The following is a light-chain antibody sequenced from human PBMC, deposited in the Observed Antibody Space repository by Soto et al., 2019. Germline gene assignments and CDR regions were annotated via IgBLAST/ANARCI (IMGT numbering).Light chain of an antibody. J-gene: IGKJ1*01. CDR1: QSVSIW. CDR3: QQYKNYLT. V-gene: IGKV1-5*01. Sequence: DIQLTQSPSTLSASVGDRVTFTCRASQSVSIWLAWYQQKPGKAPKLLISGASTLESGVPSRFSGSGSGTEFTLTISSLQTDDFATDYCQQYKNYLTFGQGTKVDIK. CDR2: GAS.